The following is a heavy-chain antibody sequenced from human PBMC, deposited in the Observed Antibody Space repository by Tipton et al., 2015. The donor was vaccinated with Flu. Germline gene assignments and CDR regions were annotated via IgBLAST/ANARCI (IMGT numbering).Heavy chain of an antibody. CDR3: ARDPFLGV. V-gene: IGHV3-7*01. Sequence: GSLRLSCAASGFTFSTYWMTWIRQAPGKGLEWVAVIKPDGSETHYLGSVKGRFTLSRDNAKNSVSLQMSNLRVEDTAVYYCARDPFLGVWGQGTTVTVSS. J-gene: IGHJ6*02. CDR1: GFTFSTYW. CDR2: IKPDGSET. D-gene: IGHD2/OR15-2a*01.